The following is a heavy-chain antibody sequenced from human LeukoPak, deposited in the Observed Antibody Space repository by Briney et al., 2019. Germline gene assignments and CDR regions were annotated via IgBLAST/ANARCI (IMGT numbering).Heavy chain of an antibody. CDR2: ISTYNGHT. V-gene: IGHV1-18*01. J-gene: IGHJ3*02. CDR1: GYTFTSYG. D-gene: IGHD3-22*01. Sequence: ASVKVSCKPSGYTFTSYGINWVRQAPGQGLEWMGLISTYNGHTNYAQTLQGRVTMTTDTSTTTAYMELRSLRSDDTAVYYCARHRLPRVYYDRSGYYHDGFDIWGQGTMVTVSS. CDR3: ARHRLPRVYYDRSGYYHDGFDI.